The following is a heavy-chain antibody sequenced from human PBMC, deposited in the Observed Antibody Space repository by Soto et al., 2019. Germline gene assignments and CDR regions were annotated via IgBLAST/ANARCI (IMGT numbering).Heavy chain of an antibody. D-gene: IGHD2-21*02. CDR1: GFTFSTYA. CDR2: IRGSGDST. Sequence: GSLRLSCAASGFTFSTYAMSWVRQAPGKGLEWVSSIRGSGDSTYYADSVKGRFTISRDNSKNTLYLQMNSLRAEVTAVYYCAKVDGRSVAVVTAIQRVWDYWGQVTLVTVSS. V-gene: IGHV3-23*01. CDR3: AKVDGRSVAVVTAIQRVWDY. J-gene: IGHJ4*02.